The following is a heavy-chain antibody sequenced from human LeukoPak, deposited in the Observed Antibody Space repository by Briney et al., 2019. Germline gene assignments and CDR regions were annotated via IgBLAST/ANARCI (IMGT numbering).Heavy chain of an antibody. V-gene: IGHV4-34*01. D-gene: IGHD3-9*01. CDR3: ARGSRLVPDY. CDR1: GGSFSGYY. Sequence: SETLSLTCAVYGGSFSGYYWSWIRQPPGKGLEWIGEINHSGSTNYNPSLKSRVTISVDTSKNQFSLKLSSVTAADTAVHYCARGSRLVPDYWGQGTLVTVSS. J-gene: IGHJ4*02. CDR2: INHSGST.